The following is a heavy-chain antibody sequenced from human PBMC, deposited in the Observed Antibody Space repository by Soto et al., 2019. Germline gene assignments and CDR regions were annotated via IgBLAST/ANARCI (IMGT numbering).Heavy chain of an antibody. CDR2: TYYRSKWYN. V-gene: IGHV6-1*01. J-gene: IGHJ5*02. CDR1: GDSVSSNSAA. CDR3: ARRDSSGYYGWFDP. D-gene: IGHD3-22*01. Sequence: SQTLSLTCAISGDSVSSNSAAWNWIRQSPSRGLEWLGRTYYRSKWYNDYAVSVKSRITINPDTSRNQFSLQLNSVTPEDTSVYYCARRDSSGYYGWFDPWGQGTLVTVSS.